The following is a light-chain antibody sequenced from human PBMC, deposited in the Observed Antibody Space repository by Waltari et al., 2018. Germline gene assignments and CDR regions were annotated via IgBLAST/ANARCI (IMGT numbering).Light chain of an antibody. CDR2: DVN. CDR1: IRDVGGNND. J-gene: IGLJ1*01. CDR3: YSYAGSSSFV. Sequence: QSALTQPRSASGSPGQPVTISCTGTIRDVGGNNDFPWYQQHPGKDPKLMIDDVNKRPSGVPDRFSGSKSGNTASLTISGLQGEDEADYYCYSYAGSSSFVFGTGTEIIVL. V-gene: IGLV2-11*01.